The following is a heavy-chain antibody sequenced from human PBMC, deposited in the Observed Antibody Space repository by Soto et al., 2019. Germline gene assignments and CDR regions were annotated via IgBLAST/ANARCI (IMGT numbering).Heavy chain of an antibody. D-gene: IGHD3-10*01. J-gene: IGHJ4*02. V-gene: IGHV3-30*18. CDR3: GKDRVESGLGESDY. CDR1: GFSFSNNG. Sequence: GGSLRLSCAASGFSFSNNGMHWVRQAPGKGLEWVAIISYDGSKKYYADSVKGRFTISRDNSKNTLYLQMNSLRVEDTAIYYFGKDRVESGLGESDYWGQGTLVTVSS. CDR2: ISYDGSKK.